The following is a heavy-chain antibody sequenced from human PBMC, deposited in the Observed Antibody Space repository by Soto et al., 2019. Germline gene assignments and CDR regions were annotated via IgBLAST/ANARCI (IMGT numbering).Heavy chain of an antibody. Sequence: EVQLVESGGGLIQPGGSLRLSCAASGFTVSSNYMSWVRQAPGKGLEWVSVIYSGGSTYYADSVKGRFTISRDNSKNTLYLQMNSLRAEDTAVYYCASDNTANYYYYGMDVWGQGTTVTVSS. CDR2: IYSGGST. J-gene: IGHJ6*02. V-gene: IGHV3-53*01. CDR3: ASDNTANYYYYGMDV. CDR1: GFTVSSNY. D-gene: IGHD5-18*01.